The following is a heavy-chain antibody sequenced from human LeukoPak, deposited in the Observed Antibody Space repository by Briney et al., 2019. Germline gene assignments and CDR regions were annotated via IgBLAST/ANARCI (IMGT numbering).Heavy chain of an antibody. CDR3: ARDCGGDCSDAFDI. Sequence: GGSLRLSCAASGFTVSSNYMSWVRQAPGKGLEWASVIYSGGSTYYADCVMGRFTISRDNSKNTLYLQMNSLRAEDTAVYYCARDCGGDCSDAFDIWGQGTMVTVSS. CDR2: IYSGGST. CDR1: GFTVSSNY. V-gene: IGHV3-53*01. D-gene: IGHD2-21*02. J-gene: IGHJ3*02.